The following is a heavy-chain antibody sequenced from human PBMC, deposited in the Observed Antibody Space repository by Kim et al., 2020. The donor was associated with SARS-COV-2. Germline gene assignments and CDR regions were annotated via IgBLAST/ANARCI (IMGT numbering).Heavy chain of an antibody. D-gene: IGHD1-26*01. V-gene: IGHV3-21*01. CDR1: GFTFSSYS. J-gene: IGHJ6*02. CDR2: ISSSSSYI. CDR3: ARDWDSRHYYYYGMDV. Sequence: GGSLRLSCAASGFTFSSYSMNWVRQAPGKGLEWVSSISSSSSYIYYADSVKGRFTISRDNAKNSLYLQMNSLRAEDTAVYYCARDWDSRHYYYYGMDVWGQGTTVTVSS.